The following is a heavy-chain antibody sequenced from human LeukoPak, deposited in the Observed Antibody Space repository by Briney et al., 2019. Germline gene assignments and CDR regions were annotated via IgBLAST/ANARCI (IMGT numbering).Heavy chain of an antibody. V-gene: IGHV3-48*03. CDR1: GFTFSSYE. CDR2: ISSSGSTI. D-gene: IGHD1-26*01. Sequence: GGSLRLSCAASGFTFSSYEMNWVRQAPGEGLEWVSYISSSGSTIYYADSVKGRFTISRDNAKNSLYLQMNSLRAEDTAVYYCASPQLIGGATRAGDYWGQGTLVTVS. J-gene: IGHJ4*02. CDR3: ASPQLIGGATRAGDY.